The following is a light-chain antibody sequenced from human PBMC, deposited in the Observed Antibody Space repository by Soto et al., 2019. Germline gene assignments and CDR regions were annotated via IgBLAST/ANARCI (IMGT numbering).Light chain of an antibody. J-gene: IGKJ2*01. CDR2: AAS. Sequence: IQITQSPSSLSSSVRDRFTISCRASQGIRNDLAWYQQKPGKAPKLLIFAASNLQSGVPSRFSGSGSGTEFTLTISSLQPDDFATYYCQQYSIYWNTFGQGTKVDIK. V-gene: IGKV1-17*01. CDR1: QGIRND. CDR3: QQYSIYWNT.